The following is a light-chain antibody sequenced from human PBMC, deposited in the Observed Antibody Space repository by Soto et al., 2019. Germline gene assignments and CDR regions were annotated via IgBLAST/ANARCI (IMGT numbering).Light chain of an antibody. J-gene: IGKJ1*01. CDR3: QQYENYWT. CDR1: QSISAW. Sequence: DIQMTQSPSTLSAFVGDRVTITCRASQSISAWLAWYQQKPGKAPKLLIYDASNLESGAPSRFSGSGSGTEFTLTISNLQPDGFATYYCQQYENYWTFGQGTKVDI. V-gene: IGKV1-5*01. CDR2: DAS.